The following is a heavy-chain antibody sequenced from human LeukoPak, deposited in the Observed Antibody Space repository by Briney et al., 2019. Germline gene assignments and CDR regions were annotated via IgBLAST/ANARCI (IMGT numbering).Heavy chain of an antibody. Sequence: PGGSLRLSCEGYGFTFSNYWMGWVRQAPGKGLQWVANIKTDGSEKYYVDSVKGRFTISRDNAKNSLYLQMNSLRAEDTAVYYCANQNSVIYSYYFDYWGQGTLVTVSS. CDR2: IKTDGSEK. D-gene: IGHD1-26*01. V-gene: IGHV3-7*01. CDR3: ANQNSVIYSYYFDY. J-gene: IGHJ4*02. CDR1: GFTFSNYW.